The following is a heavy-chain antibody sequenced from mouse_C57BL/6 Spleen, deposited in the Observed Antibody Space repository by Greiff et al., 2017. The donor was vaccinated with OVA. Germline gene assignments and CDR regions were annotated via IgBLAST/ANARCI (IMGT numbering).Heavy chain of an antibody. CDR2: ISSGGDYI. V-gene: IGHV5-9-1*02. CDR3: TRGRAPTDYAMDY. D-gene: IGHD3-2*01. J-gene: IGHJ4*01. Sequence: EVQRVESGEGLVKPGGSLKLSCAASGFTFSSYAMSWVRQTPEKRLEWVAYISSGGDYIYYADTVKGRFTISRDNARNTLYLQMSSLKSEDTAMYYCTRGRAPTDYAMDYWGQGTSVTVSS. CDR1: GFTFSSYA.